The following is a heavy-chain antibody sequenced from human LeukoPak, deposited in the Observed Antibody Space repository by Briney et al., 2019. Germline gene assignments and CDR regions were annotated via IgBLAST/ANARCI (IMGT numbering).Heavy chain of an antibody. CDR3: ARDYARRGDV. CDR2: ISSSSSYI. CDR1: GFTFTSYS. V-gene: IGHV3-21*01. D-gene: IGHD3-10*01. Sequence: GGSLRLSCEASGFTFTSYSMNWVRQAPGKGLEWVSSISSSSSYIYYADSVKGRFTISRDNAKNSLYLQMNSLRAEDTAVYYCARDYARRGDVWGQGTMVTVSS. J-gene: IGHJ3*01.